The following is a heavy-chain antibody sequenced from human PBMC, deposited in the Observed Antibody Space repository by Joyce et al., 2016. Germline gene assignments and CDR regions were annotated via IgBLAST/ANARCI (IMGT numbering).Heavy chain of an antibody. V-gene: IGHV3-53*01. CDR2: IYSIGTT. CDR1: GFTVYNNC. D-gene: IGHD3-10*01. CDR3: ARGPSGTATIQ. J-gene: IGHJ4*02. Sequence: EVQLVESGGGLIQPGGSLRLSCAASGFTVYNNCMAWVRQAPGKGLEWVSIIYSIGTTYYVDSVKGRFTISRDKSKNTLYLQMNSLRADDTGVYYCARGPSGTATIQGGQGTLVTVSS.